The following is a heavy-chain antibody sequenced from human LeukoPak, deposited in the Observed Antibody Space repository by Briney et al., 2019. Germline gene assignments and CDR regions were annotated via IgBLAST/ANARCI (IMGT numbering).Heavy chain of an antibody. CDR2: ISYDGSNK. CDR1: GFTFSSYG. CDR3: AKEIIRLGELSPYFDY. J-gene: IGHJ4*02. V-gene: IGHV3-30*18. D-gene: IGHD3-16*02. Sequence: PGGSLRLSCAASGFTFSSYGMHWVRQAPGKGLEGVAVISYDGSNKYYADSVKGRFTISRDNSKNTLYLQMNSLRAEDTAVYYCAKEIIRLGELSPYFDYWGQGTLVTVSS.